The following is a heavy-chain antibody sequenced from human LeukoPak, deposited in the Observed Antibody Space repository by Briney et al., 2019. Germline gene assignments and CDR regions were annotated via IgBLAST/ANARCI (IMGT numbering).Heavy chain of an antibody. D-gene: IGHD2-2*01. Sequence: ASVKVSCKASGYTFTSYDINWVRQATGQGLEWMGWMNPNSGNTGYAQKFQGRVTITRNTSISTAYMELSSLRSEDTAVYYCARRCCSSTSCYYYYMDVWGKGTTVTVSS. CDR1: GYTFTSYD. J-gene: IGHJ6*03. V-gene: IGHV1-8*03. CDR3: ARRCCSSTSCYYYYMDV. CDR2: MNPNSGNT.